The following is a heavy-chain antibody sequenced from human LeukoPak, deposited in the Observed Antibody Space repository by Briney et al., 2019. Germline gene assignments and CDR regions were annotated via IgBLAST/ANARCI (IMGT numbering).Heavy chain of an antibody. D-gene: IGHD6-6*01. CDR1: GFTFSSYA. V-gene: IGHV3-23*01. CDR2: ISGSGGST. J-gene: IGHJ4*02. Sequence: PGGSLRLSCAASGFTFSSYAMSWVRQAPGKGLEWVSAISGSGGSTYYADSAKGRFTISRDNSKNTLYLQMNSLRAEDTAVYYCAKDLYSSSSNKFDYWGQGTLVTVSS. CDR3: AKDLYSSSSNKFDY.